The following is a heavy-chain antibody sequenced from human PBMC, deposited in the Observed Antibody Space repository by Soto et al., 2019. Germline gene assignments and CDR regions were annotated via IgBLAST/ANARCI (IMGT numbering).Heavy chain of an antibody. J-gene: IGHJ3*02. V-gene: IGHV4-31*01. CDR2: IYYSGST. D-gene: IGHD6-19*01. CDR3: ARGISVAGNAFDI. Sequence: WTCIRQHPGKGLEWIGFIYYSGSTFYNPSLESLVTISIDTSKNQFSLQLSSATAADTAVYYCARGISVAGNAFDIWGQGTMVTVSS.